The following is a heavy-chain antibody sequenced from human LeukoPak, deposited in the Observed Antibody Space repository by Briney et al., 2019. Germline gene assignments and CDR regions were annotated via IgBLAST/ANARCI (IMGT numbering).Heavy chain of an antibody. Sequence: SETLSLTCTVPGGSISSSSYYWGWIRQPPGKGLEWIGSIYYSGSTYYNPSLKSRVTISVDTSKNQFSLKLSSVTAADTAVYYCARKSKWNSSGWYGLYFDYWGQGTLVTVSS. CDR1: GGSISSSSYY. D-gene: IGHD6-19*01. CDR3: ARKSKWNSSGWYGLYFDY. J-gene: IGHJ4*02. V-gene: IGHV4-39*01. CDR2: IYYSGST.